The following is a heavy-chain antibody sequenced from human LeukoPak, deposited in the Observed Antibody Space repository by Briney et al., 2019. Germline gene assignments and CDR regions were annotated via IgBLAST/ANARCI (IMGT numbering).Heavy chain of an antibody. Sequence: GGSLRLSCAASGFTFSSYAMSWARQAPGKGLEWVSAISGSGGSTYYADSVKGRFTISRDNSKNTLYLQMNRLRAEDTAVYYCAKGLRGYSYGPYNWFDPWGQGTLVTVSS. J-gene: IGHJ5*02. CDR1: GFTFSSYA. D-gene: IGHD5-18*01. CDR2: ISGSGGST. V-gene: IGHV3-23*01. CDR3: AKGLRGYSYGPYNWFDP.